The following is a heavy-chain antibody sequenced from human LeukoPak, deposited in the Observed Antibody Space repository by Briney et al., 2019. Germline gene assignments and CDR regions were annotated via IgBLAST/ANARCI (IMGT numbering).Heavy chain of an antibody. CDR3: ARSVRRGFNFDY. CDR1: GGFISISTHY. V-gene: IGHV4-39*01. Sequence: SETLSLTCSLSGGFISISTHYWGWIRQTPGKGLEWIGSVFYSGTTYFNPSLNGRLTISVDTSKNQFSLKLRSVTAADTAVYYCARSVRRGFNFDYWGQGTLVTVSS. D-gene: IGHD5-12*01. J-gene: IGHJ4*02. CDR2: VFYSGTT.